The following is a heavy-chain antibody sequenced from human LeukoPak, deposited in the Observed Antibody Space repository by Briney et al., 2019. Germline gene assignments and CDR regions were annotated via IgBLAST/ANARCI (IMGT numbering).Heavy chain of an antibody. Sequence: ASVKVSCKASGGTFSSYAISWVRQAPGQGLEWMGGIIPIFGTANYAQKFQGRVTITADESTSTAYMELSSLRSEDTAVYYCARDRGSYYNVLDYWGQGTLVTVSS. CDR2: IIPIFGTA. CDR1: GGTFSSYA. J-gene: IGHJ4*02. V-gene: IGHV1-69*13. CDR3: ARDRGSYYNVLDY. D-gene: IGHD3-10*01.